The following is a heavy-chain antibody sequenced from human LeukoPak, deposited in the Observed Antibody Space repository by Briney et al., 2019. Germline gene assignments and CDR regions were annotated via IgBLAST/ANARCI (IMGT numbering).Heavy chain of an antibody. V-gene: IGHV4-30-4*08. CDR2: IYYSGST. CDR3: ARAVWTNPDYYYYGMDV. D-gene: IGHD3/OR15-3a*01. CDR1: GGSMRSGDYY. Sequence: PSQTLSLTCTVSGGSMRSGDYYWGWICQPPGRGLEWIGYIYYSGSTSYNPSLKSRVTISVDTSKNQFSLKLSSVTAADTAVYYCARAVWTNPDYYYYGMDVWGQGTTVTVSS. J-gene: IGHJ6*02.